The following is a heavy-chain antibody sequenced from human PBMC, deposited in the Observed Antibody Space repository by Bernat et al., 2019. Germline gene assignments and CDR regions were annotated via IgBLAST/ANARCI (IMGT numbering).Heavy chain of an antibody. CDR1: GFTFNNAW. Sequence: EGHLVESGGGLVKPGGSLTLSCAASGFTFNNAWMSWVRQAPGKGLEWVGRIKSKTDGGTTDYAAPVRGRFTISRDDSKNTLYLQMNSLRTEDTAWYYWSTAYDILTGYYHYWGQGTLVTVSS. CDR2: IKSKTDGGTT. J-gene: IGHJ4*02. D-gene: IGHD3-9*01. CDR3: STAYDILTGYYHY. V-gene: IGHV3-15*01.